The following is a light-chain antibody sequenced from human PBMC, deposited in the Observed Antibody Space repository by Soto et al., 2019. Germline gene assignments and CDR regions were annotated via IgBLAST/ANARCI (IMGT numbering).Light chain of an antibody. CDR3: QQYVSSPLT. Sequence: EIMMTQSPATLSGSPGERATRCCRASQSVSSNLAWYQQKPGQAPRLLISGASSRATAIPDRFSGSGSGTDFTLTISRLEPEDFAVYYCQQYVSSPLTFGGGTKVDI. CDR2: GAS. V-gene: IGKV3-20*01. J-gene: IGKJ4*01. CDR1: QSVSSN.